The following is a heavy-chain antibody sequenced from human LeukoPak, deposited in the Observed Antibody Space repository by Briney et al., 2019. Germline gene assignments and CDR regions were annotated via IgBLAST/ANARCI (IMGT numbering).Heavy chain of an antibody. D-gene: IGHD2-2*01. Sequence: SETLSLTCTVSGGSISSGGYYWSWIRQHPGKGLEWIGYIYYSGSTYYNPSLKSRVAISVDTSKNQFSLKLSSVTAADTAVYYCARDSSFGYVDYWGQGTLVTVSS. CDR3: ARDSSFGYVDY. V-gene: IGHV4-31*03. CDR2: IYYSGST. CDR1: GGSISSGGYY. J-gene: IGHJ4*02.